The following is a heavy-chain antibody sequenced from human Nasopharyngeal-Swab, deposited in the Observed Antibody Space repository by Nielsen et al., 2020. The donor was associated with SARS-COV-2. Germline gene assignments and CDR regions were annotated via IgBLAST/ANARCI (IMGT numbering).Heavy chain of an antibody. D-gene: IGHD2-15*01. CDR3: ARGSQGTRWS. CDR2: TWYRSKWHY. V-gene: IGHV6-1*01. CDR1: GGRVSSNTAA. Sequence: SQTLSLTCAISGGRVSSNTAAWSWIRQSPSRGLEWLGRTWYRSKWHYDYAESVKSRITINPDTTKNQFYLQLNSVTPEDTAVYYCARGSQGTRWSWGQGTLVTVSS. J-gene: IGHJ5*02.